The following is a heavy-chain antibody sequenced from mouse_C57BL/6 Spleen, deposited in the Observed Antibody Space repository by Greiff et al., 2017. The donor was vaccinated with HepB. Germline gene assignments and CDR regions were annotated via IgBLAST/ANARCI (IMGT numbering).Heavy chain of an antibody. CDR1: GYTFTSYW. CDR2: INPSNGGT. V-gene: IGHV1-53*01. D-gene: IGHD3-1*01. Sequence: VQLQQSGTELVKPGASVKLSCKASGYTFTSYWMHWVKQRPGQGLEWIGNINPSNGGTNYNEKFKSKATLTVDKSSSTAYMQLSSLTSEDSAVYYCARGLPRGAWFAYWGQGTLVTVSA. CDR3: ARGLPRGAWFAY. J-gene: IGHJ3*01.